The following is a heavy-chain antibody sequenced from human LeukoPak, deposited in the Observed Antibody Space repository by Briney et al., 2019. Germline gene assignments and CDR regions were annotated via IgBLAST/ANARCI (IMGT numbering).Heavy chain of an antibody. CDR3: ARDQRYYDSSGTLL. CDR2: ISSSGSTI. Sequence: GGSLRLSCAASGFTFDTYEMNWVRQAPGKGLEWVSYISSSGSTIYYADSAKGRFTISRDNAKNSLYLQMNSLRAEDTAVYYCARDQRYYDSSGTLLWGQGTLVTVSS. D-gene: IGHD3-22*01. J-gene: IGHJ4*02. CDR1: GFTFDTYE. V-gene: IGHV3-48*03.